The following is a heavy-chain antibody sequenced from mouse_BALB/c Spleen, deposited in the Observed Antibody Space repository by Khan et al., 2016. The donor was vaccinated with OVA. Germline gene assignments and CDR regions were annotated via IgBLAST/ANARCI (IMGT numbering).Heavy chain of an antibody. CDR2: ICTYYGDA. Sequence: QVQLQQSGAELVRPGVSVKISCKGSGYTFTDYTIHWVKQSHAKSLEWIGVICTYYGDANYNQRFKDKATMTVDKSSNTAYMEVARLTSDDSAIYYNARWVITTGSQCTMDYWGQSTSVTVSS. D-gene: IGHD2-4*01. J-gene: IGHJ4*01. CDR1: GYTFTDYT. V-gene: IGHV1S137*01. CDR3: ARWVITTGSQCTMDY.